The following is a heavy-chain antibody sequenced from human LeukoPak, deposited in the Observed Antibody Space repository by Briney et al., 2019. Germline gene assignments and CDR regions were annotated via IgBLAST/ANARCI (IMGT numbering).Heavy chain of an antibody. Sequence: SETLSLTCTVSGGSISSSSYYWGWIRQPPGKGLEWIGSIYYSGSTYYNPSLKSRVTISVDTSKNQFSLKLSSVTAADTAVYYCARDHGDYAYYFDYWGQGTLVTVSS. CDR1: GGSISSSSYY. D-gene: IGHD4-17*01. V-gene: IGHV4-39*07. CDR3: ARDHGDYAYYFDY. J-gene: IGHJ4*02. CDR2: IYYSGST.